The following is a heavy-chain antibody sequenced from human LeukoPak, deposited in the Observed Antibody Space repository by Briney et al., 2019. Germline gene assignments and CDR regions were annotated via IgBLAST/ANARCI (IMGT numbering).Heavy chain of an antibody. V-gene: IGHV3-30-3*01. D-gene: IGHD2/OR15-2a*01. CDR2: ISNDGSTK. Sequence: PGRPLKLSCAASGFTFNSYAMHWVRQPPGKGLEWMTVISNDGSTKYYADSVRGRFTISRDNSKNTLYLQINSLRLDDTAVYYCAREAYNSSSNDAFDVWGQGTMVTVSS. CDR1: GFTFNSYA. CDR3: AREAYNSSSNDAFDV. J-gene: IGHJ3*01.